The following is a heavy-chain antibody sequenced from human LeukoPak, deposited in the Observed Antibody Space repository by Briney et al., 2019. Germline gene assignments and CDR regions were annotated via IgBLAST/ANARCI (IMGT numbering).Heavy chain of an antibody. CDR3: AREVGGSAFDI. Sequence: PGGSLRLSCAASGFTVSSNYMSWVRQAPGKGLEWVSIIYSGDSTYYADSVKGRFTISRHNSKNTLYLQMNSLRAEDTAVYYCAREVGGSAFDIWGQGTMVTVSS. V-gene: IGHV3-53*04. CDR2: IYSGDST. D-gene: IGHD3-16*01. J-gene: IGHJ3*02. CDR1: GFTVSSNY.